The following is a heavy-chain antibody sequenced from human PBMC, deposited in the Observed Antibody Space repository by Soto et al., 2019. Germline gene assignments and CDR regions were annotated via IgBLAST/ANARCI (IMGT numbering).Heavy chain of an antibody. J-gene: IGHJ4*02. CDR2: IYYSGST. CDR3: ARGVVDPGLGADFDY. CDR1: GGSISSGDYY. Sequence: QVQLQESGPGLVKPSQTLSLTCTVSGGSISSGDYYWSWIRQPPGKGLEWIGYIYYSGSTYYNPSLKSRVTISVDTSKKQFSLKLSSVTAADTAVYYCARGVVDPGLGADFDYWGQGTLVTVSS. D-gene: IGHD3-16*01. V-gene: IGHV4-30-4*01.